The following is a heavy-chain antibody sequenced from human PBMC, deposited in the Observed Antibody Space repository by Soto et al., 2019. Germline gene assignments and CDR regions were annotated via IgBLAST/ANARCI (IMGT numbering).Heavy chain of an antibody. Sequence: SETLSLTCTVSGGSISSYYWSWIRQPPGKGLEWIGYIYYSGSTNYNPSLKSRVTISVDTSKNQFSLKLSSVTAADTAVYYCARHPSSSWNFDYWGQGTLVTVSS. CDR3: ARHPSSSWNFDY. D-gene: IGHD6-13*01. J-gene: IGHJ4*02. V-gene: IGHV4-59*08. CDR2: IYYSGST. CDR1: GGSISSYY.